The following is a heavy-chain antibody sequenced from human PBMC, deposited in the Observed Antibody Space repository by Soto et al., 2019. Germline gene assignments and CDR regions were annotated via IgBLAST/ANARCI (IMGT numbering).Heavy chain of an antibody. Sequence: LSLTCAVYGGSFSGYYWSWIRQPPGKGLEWIGEINHSGSTNYNPSLKSRVTISVDTSKNQFSLKLSSVTAADTAVYYCAVANGGYGGNFNWFDPWGQGTLVTVSS. CDR2: INHSGST. J-gene: IGHJ5*02. V-gene: IGHV4-34*01. CDR1: GGSFSGYY. D-gene: IGHD4-17*01. CDR3: AVANGGYGGNFNWFDP.